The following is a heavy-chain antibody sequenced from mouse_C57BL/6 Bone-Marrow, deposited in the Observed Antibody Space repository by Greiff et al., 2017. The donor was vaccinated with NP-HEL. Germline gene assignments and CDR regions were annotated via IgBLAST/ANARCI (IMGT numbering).Heavy chain of an antibody. D-gene: IGHD2-4*01. CDR3: VRSDYAYAMDY. Sequence: EVQLVASGGGLVQPKGSLKLSCAASGFSFNTYAMNWVRQAPGKGLEWVARIRSKSNNYATYYADSVKDRFTISRDDSESMLYLQMNNLKTEDTAMYYCVRSDYAYAMDYWGQGTSVTVSS. J-gene: IGHJ4*01. V-gene: IGHV10-1*01. CDR1: GFSFNTYA. CDR2: IRSKSNNYAT.